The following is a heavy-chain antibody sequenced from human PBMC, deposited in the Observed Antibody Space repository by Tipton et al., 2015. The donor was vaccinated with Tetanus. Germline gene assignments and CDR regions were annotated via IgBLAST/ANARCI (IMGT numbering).Heavy chain of an antibody. D-gene: IGHD4-17*01. V-gene: IGHV4-59*12. CDR3: ARDTYYGDPLGYFDL. Sequence: TLSLTCTVSGGSISSYYWSWIRQPPGKGLEWIGNIYYSGSTYYNPSLKSRVTISVDTSKNQFSLKLSSVTAADTAVYYCARDTYYGDPLGYFDLWGRGPLVTVSS. CDR2: IYYSGST. J-gene: IGHJ2*01. CDR1: GGSISSYY.